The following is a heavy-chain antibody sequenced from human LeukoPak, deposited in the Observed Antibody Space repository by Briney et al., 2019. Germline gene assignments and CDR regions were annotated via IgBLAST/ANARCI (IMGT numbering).Heavy chain of an antibody. CDR1: GDSFNIYY. J-gene: IGHJ4*02. D-gene: IGHD4-17*01. CDR2: ISYSGST. CDR3: ARARSYYGDYTHLDY. Sequence: KPSETLSLTCTVSGDSFNIYYWSWIRQPPGKGLEWIGYISYSGSTNYNPSLKSRVTISVDTSKNQFSLNLSSVTAADTAVYYCARARSYYGDYTHLDYWGQGTLVTVSS. V-gene: IGHV4-59*01.